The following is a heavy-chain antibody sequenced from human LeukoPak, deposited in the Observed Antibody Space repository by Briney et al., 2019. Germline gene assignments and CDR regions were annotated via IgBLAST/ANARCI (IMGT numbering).Heavy chain of an antibody. J-gene: IGHJ4*02. V-gene: IGHV4-59*01. CDR1: GGSISSYY. CDR2: IHYSGST. CDR3: ARLWDSSSSLDY. Sequence: SETLSLTCTVSGGSISSYYWSWIRQPPGKGLEWIGYIHYSGSTNHNPSLKSRVTMSVDASKNQFSLKVRSVTAADTAVYYCARLWDSSSSLDYWGQGTLVTVSS. D-gene: IGHD6-6*01.